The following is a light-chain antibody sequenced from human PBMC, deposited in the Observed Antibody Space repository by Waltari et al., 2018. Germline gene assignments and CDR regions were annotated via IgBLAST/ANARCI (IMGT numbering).Light chain of an antibody. CDR3: ATWDANVNAQVV. V-gene: IGLV1-44*01. J-gene: IGLJ2*01. CDR1: RSNIVANT. CDR2: SDN. Sequence: QSALTQPPSVSGTPGQTVTISCSGTRSNIVANTVNWYQQVPGTAPKLLIFSDNQRSSGIPDRFSGSKSGTSASLAISGLQSDDEADYFCATWDANVNAQVVFGGGTTVTV.